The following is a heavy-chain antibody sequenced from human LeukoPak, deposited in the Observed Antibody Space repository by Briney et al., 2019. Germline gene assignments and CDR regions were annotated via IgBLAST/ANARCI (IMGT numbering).Heavy chain of an antibody. Sequence: GRSLRLSCAASGFTFDDYAMHWVRQAPGKGLEWVSGISWNSGSIGYADSVKGRFTISRDNAKNSLYLQMNSLRAEDTAVYYCAKDPSRGAVDFWGQGTLVTVSS. CDR1: GFTFDDYA. J-gene: IGHJ4*02. V-gene: IGHV3-9*01. CDR3: AKDPSRGAVDF. D-gene: IGHD1-26*01. CDR2: ISWNSGSI.